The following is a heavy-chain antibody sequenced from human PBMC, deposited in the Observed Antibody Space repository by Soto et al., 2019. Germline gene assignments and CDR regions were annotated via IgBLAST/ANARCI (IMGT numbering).Heavy chain of an antibody. CDR2: IYYSGST. D-gene: IGHD2-2*01. V-gene: IGHV4-39*01. Sequence: SETLSLTCTVSGGSISSSSYYWGWIRQPPGKGLEWIGSIYYSGSTYYNPSLKSRVTISVDTSKNQFSLKLSSVTAADTAVYYCARHLVPNQLQRQGYYYYMDVWGKGTTVTVSS. J-gene: IGHJ6*03. CDR3: ARHLVPNQLQRQGYYYYMDV. CDR1: GGSISSSSYY.